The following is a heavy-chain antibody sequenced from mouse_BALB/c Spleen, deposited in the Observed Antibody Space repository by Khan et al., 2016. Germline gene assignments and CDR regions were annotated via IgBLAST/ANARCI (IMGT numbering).Heavy chain of an antibody. CDR1: GFSLTGYG. CDR3: ARVFYYDPGGFAY. Sequence: QVQLKESGPGLVAPSQSLSITCTVSGFSLTGYGVNWVRQPPGKGLEWLGMIWGDGNTDYNSALKSRLSISTDNSKSQVFLTMISLQTDDTARYYCARVFYYDPGGFAYGGQGTLVTVSA. J-gene: IGHJ3*01. V-gene: IGHV2-6-7*01. CDR2: IWGDGNT. D-gene: IGHD2-4*01.